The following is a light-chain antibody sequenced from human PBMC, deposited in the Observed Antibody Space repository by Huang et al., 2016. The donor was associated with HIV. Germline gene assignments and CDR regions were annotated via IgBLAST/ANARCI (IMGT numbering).Light chain of an antibody. CDR3: QQYYSYPWT. Sequence: DIQMTQSPSSLSASVGERVTITCRASQDITRWLAWYQQKPGKAPKVLIYDVSSLASGVPSRFSGSESGTEFTLSISNLQPDDFATYYCQQYYSYPWTFGRGTKVDIK. CDR2: DVS. V-gene: IGKV1-5*01. J-gene: IGKJ1*01. CDR1: QDITRW.